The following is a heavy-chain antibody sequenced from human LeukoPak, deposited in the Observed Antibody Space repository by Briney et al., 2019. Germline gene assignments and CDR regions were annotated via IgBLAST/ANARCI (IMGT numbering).Heavy chain of an antibody. CDR3: ARQDGSEIDYFDS. D-gene: IGHD3-10*01. CDR2: SSPDDSDT. J-gene: IGHJ4*01. CDR1: GYRFVVYW. Sequence: GESLNIPCQGSGYRFVVYWIGWVRQLPGKGLEWMGISSPDDSDTRYSPFFQGQDTTSADKSISTAYLQWTSLKASDSAMYYCARQDGSEIDYFDSWGHGTLVTVSS. V-gene: IGHV5-51*01.